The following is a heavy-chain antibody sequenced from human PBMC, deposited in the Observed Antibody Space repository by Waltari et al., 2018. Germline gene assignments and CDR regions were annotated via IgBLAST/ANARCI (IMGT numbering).Heavy chain of an antibody. Sequence: QVQLQESGPGLVKPSETLSLTCTVSGGSISSYYWSWIRQPPGQGLEWIGYIYYSGSTNYNPSLKSRVTISVDTSKNQFSLKLSSVTAADTAVYYCARGEIQLWSTLYYYYGMDVWGQGTTVTVSS. J-gene: IGHJ6*02. CDR3: ARGEIQLWSTLYYYYGMDV. D-gene: IGHD5-18*01. CDR2: IYYSGST. CDR1: GGSISSYY. V-gene: IGHV4-59*01.